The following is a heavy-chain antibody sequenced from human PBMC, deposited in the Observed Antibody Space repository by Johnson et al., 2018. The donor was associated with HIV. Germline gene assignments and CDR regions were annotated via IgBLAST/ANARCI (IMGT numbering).Heavy chain of an antibody. CDR3: TTDPGSWVVSAYSHAFDI. J-gene: IGHJ3*02. V-gene: IGHV3-30*04. CDR1: GFTFSSYA. CDR2: ISYDGSNK. Sequence: VQLVESGGGVVQPGRSLRLSCAASGFTFSSYAMHWVRQAPGKGLEWVAVISYDGSNKYYADSVKGRFTISRDNSKNTLYLQMNSLRTEDTAVYYCTTDPGSWVVSAYSHAFDIWGQGTMITVSS. D-gene: IGHD2-21*01.